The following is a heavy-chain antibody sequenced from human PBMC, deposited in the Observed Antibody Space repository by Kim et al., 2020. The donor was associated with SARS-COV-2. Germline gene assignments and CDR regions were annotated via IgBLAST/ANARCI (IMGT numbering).Heavy chain of an antibody. CDR3: ATAVWFGEYLDY. J-gene: IGHJ4*02. Sequence: IYAQKFQGRVTSTEDTSTDTAYMELSSLRSEDTAVYYCATAVWFGEYLDYWGQGTLVTVSS. V-gene: IGHV1-24*01. D-gene: IGHD3-10*01.